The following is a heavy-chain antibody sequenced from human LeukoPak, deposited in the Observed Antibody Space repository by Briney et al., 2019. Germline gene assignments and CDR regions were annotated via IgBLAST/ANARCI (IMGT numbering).Heavy chain of an antibody. CDR3: AKAPTTYYYDSSGYSLDY. D-gene: IGHD3-22*01. Sequence: GGSLRLSCAASGFTFSNYPMNWVRQAPGKGLAWVSTISGSGGSTYYADSVKGRFTISRDNSKNTLYLQMNSLRAEDTAVYYCAKAPTTYYYDSSGYSLDYWGQGTLATVSS. J-gene: IGHJ4*02. V-gene: IGHV3-23*01. CDR1: GFTFSNYP. CDR2: ISGSGGST.